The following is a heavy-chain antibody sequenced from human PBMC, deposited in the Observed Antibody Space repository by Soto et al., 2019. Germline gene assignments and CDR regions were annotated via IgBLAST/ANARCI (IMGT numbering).Heavy chain of an antibody. Sequence: SVKVSCKASGGTFSSYAISWVRQAPGQGLEWMGGIIPIFGTANYAQKFQGRVTITADESTSTAYMELSSLRSEDTAVYYCARGRGDDGYSYGYGAFDIWGQGTMVTVSS. V-gene: IGHV1-69*13. CDR1: GGTFSSYA. J-gene: IGHJ3*02. D-gene: IGHD5-18*01. CDR3: ARGRGDDGYSYGYGAFDI. CDR2: IIPIFGTA.